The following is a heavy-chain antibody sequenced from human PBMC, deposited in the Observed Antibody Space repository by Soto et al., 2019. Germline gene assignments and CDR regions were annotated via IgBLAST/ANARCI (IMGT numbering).Heavy chain of an antibody. V-gene: IGHV3-30*18. CDR2: ISYDGSNK. Sequence: PGGSLRLSCAASGFTFSSYGMHWVRQAPGKGLEWVAVISYDGSNKYYADSVKGRFTISRDNSKNTLYLQMNSLRAEDTAVYYCAKDHRDYGDYDLGYYYYYGMDVWGQGTTVTVSS. J-gene: IGHJ6*02. CDR1: GFTFSSYG. CDR3: AKDHRDYGDYDLGYYYYYGMDV. D-gene: IGHD4-17*01.